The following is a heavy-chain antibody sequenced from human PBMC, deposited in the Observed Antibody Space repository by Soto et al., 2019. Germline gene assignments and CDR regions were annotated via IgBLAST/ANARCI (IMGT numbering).Heavy chain of an antibody. CDR2: IDYSGST. J-gene: IGHJ4*02. D-gene: IGHD2-15*01. CDR1: GASISRYY. Sequence: PSETLSLTCTVSGASISRYYWNWIRQPPGKGLEWIGYIDYSGSTSYNPSLKSRVTISVDTSKNQFSLKLNSVTAADTAMFYCARSGYCSGDSCHRIFDYWARGTLVTVSS. V-gene: IGHV4-59*01. CDR3: ARSGYCSGDSCHRIFDY.